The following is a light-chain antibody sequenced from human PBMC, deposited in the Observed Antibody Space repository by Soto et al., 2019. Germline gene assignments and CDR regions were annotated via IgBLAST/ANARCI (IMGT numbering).Light chain of an antibody. CDR3: SSYTSSSTSVV. CDR2: DVS. V-gene: IGLV2-14*01. Sequence: QSVLTQPASVSGSPGQSITISCTGTSSEVGGYNYVSWYQQHPRKAPKLRIYDVSNRPSGVSNRFSGSKSGDTASLTISGLQAEDEADYYCSSYTSSSTSVVFGGGTKLTVL. J-gene: IGLJ2*01. CDR1: SSEVGGYNY.